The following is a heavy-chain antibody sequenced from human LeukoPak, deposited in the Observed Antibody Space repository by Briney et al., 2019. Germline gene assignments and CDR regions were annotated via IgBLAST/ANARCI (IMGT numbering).Heavy chain of an antibody. J-gene: IGHJ6*02. D-gene: IGHD3-3*02. V-gene: IGHV3-21*01. CDR2: ISSSSSYI. CDR1: EFTLSRYW. Sequence: AGGSLRLSCAASEFTLSRYWMAWVRQAPGKGLEWVSSISSSSSYIYYADSVKGRFTISRDNAKNSLYLQMNSLRAEDTAVYYCARSHSLPLYYYYYGMDVWGQGTTVTVSS. CDR3: ARSHSLPLYYYYYGMDV.